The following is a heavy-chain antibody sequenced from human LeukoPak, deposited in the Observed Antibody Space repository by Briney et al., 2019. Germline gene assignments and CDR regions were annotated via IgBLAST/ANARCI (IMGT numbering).Heavy chain of an antibody. CDR2: MNPNSGNT. CDR3: ARGLSSCSSTSCYNRYYYYYMDV. CDR1: GYTFTSYD. D-gene: IGHD2-2*02. V-gene: IGHV1-8*03. J-gene: IGHJ6*03. Sequence: ASVKVSCKASGYTFTSYDINWVRQATGQGLEWMGWMNPNSGNTGYAQKFQGRVTITRNTSISTAYMELSCLRSEDTAVYYCARGLSSCSSTSCYNRYYYYYMDVWGKGTTVTVSS.